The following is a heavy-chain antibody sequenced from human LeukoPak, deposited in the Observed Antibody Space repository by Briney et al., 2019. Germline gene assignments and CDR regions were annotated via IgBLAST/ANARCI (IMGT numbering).Heavy chain of an antibody. D-gene: IGHD6-6*01. CDR2: IKQDGSEK. CDR3: ARDSSSSSGAFDI. J-gene: IGHJ3*02. CDR1: GFTFSSYW. Sequence: PGGSLGLSCAASGFTFSSYWMSWVRQAPGKGLEWVANIKQDGSEKYYVDSVKGRFTISRDNSKNTLYLQMNSLRAEDTAVYYCARDSSSSSGAFDIWGQGTMVTVSS. V-gene: IGHV3-7*01.